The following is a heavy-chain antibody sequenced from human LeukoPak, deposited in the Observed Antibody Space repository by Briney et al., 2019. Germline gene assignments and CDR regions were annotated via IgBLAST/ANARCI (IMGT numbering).Heavy chain of an antibody. CDR2: ISGSGGST. CDR1: GFTFSSYA. CDR3: ARDPRRDGYKNDPEYYIDY. D-gene: IGHD5-24*01. Sequence: GGSLRLSCAASGFTFSSYAMSWVRQAPGKGLEWVSAISGSGGSTYYADSVKGRFTISRDNSKNTLYLQMNSLRAEDTDVYDCARDPRRDGYKNDPEYYIDYWGQGTLVTVSS. J-gene: IGHJ4*02. V-gene: IGHV3-23*01.